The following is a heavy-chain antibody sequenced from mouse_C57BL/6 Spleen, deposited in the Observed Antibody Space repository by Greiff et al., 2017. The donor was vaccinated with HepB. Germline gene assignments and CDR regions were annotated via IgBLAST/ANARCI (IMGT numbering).Heavy chain of an antibody. V-gene: IGHV1-15*01. D-gene: IGHD3-2*02. CDR3: TRGADSSGYDY. CDR1: GYTFTDYE. Sequence: VKLMESGAELVRPGASVTLSCKASGYTFTDYEMHWVKQTPVHGLEWIGAIDPETGGTAYNQKFKGKAILTADKSSSTAYMELRSLTSEDSAVYYCTRGADSSGYDYWGQGTTLTVSS. CDR2: IDPETGGT. J-gene: IGHJ2*01.